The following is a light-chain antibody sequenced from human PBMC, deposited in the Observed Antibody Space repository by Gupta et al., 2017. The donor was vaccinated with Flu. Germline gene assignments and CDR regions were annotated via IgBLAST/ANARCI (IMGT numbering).Light chain of an antibody. CDR3: QQRKSWPVT. CDR2: DAS. V-gene: IGKV3-11*01. J-gene: IGKJ4*01. CDR1: QSMNSY. Sequence: EIVFTQSPATLSLSPGERATLSCRASQSMNSYLAWYQQKPGQAPRLLIYDASNRATGIPTRFSGSGSGTDFTLTISSREPEDFAVYYCQQRKSWPVTFGGGTKVEIK.